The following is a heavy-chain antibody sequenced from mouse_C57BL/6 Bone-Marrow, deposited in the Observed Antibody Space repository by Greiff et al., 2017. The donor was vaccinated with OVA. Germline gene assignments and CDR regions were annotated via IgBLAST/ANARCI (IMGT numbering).Heavy chain of an antibody. CDR2: ISSGGSYT. J-gene: IGHJ4*01. CDR1: GFTFSSYG. Sequence: EVMLVESGGDLVKPGGSLKLSCAASGFTFSSYGMSWVRQTPDKRLEWVATISSGGSYTYYQDSVKGRFTMYRDNATHTLYLQMSSLKSEHTAMYYYASPLLLWLRRWGYYAMDYWGQGTSVTVSS. D-gene: IGHD2-2*01. V-gene: IGHV5-6*01. CDR3: ASPLLLWLRRWGYYAMDY.